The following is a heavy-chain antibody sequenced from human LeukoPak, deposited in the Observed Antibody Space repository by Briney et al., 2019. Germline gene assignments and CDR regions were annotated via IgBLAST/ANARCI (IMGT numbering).Heavy chain of an antibody. CDR3: ARGRGITMVRGKRDWFDP. D-gene: IGHD3-10*01. CDR2: IYTSGST. CDR1: GGSISSGSYY. J-gene: IGHJ5*02. Sequence: SETLSLTCTVSGGSISSGSYYWSWIRQPAGKGLEWIGRIYTSGSTNYNPSLKSQVTISVDTSKNQFSLKLSSVTAADTAVYYCARGRGITMVRGKRDWFDPWGQGTLVTVSS. V-gene: IGHV4-61*02.